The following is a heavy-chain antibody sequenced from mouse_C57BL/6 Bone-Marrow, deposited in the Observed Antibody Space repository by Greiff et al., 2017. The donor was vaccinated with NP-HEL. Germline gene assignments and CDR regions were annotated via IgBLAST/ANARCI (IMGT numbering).Heavy chain of an antibody. D-gene: IGHD1-1*01. J-gene: IGHJ3*01. CDR1: GFTFSSYA. Sequence: EVKVVESGEGLVKPGGSLKLSCAASGFTFSSYAMPWVRQTPEKRLEWVAYISSGGDYIYYADTVKGRFTISRDNARNTLYLQMSSLKSEDTAMYYCTRGYYGSSYQFAYWGQGTLVTVSA. CDR2: ISSGGDYI. V-gene: IGHV5-9-1*02. CDR3: TRGYYGSSYQFAY.